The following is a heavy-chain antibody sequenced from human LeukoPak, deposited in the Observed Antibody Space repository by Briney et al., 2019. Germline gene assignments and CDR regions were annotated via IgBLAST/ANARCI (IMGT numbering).Heavy chain of an antibody. CDR3: ARGSSWYPEVSDY. CDR1: GGSFSGYY. CDR2: INHSGST. D-gene: IGHD6-13*01. J-gene: IGHJ4*02. V-gene: IGHV4-34*01. Sequence: PPETLSLTCAVYGGSFSGYYWSWIRQPPGKGLEWIGEINHSGSTNYNPSLKSRVTISVDTSKNQFSLKLSSVTAADTAVYYCARGSSWYPEVSDYWGQGTLVTVSS.